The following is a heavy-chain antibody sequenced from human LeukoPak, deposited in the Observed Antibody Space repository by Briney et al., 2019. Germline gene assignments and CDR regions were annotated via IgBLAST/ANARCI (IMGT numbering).Heavy chain of an antibody. J-gene: IGHJ6*03. CDR3: AKDLRRAISGVVIPVYYYYMDV. V-gene: IGHV3-33*06. D-gene: IGHD3-3*01. Sequence: GGSLRLSCAASGFTFSSYGMHWVRQAPGKGLEWVALIWDDGSNKYYADSVKGRFTISRDTSKNTLYLQMNSLRAEDTAVYYCAKDLRRAISGVVIPVYYYYMDVGQRDHGHRLL. CDR2: IWDDGSNK. CDR1: GFTFSSYG.